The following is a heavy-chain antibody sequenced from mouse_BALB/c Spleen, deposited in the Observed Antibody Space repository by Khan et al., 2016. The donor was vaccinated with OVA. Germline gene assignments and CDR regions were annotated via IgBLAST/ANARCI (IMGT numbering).Heavy chain of an antibody. CDR1: GFNIKDNY. CDR2: IDPENGNT. D-gene: IGHD2-3*01. V-gene: IGHV14-1*02. Sequence: EVQLQESGAELVRPGALVKLSCKASGFNIKDNYMHWVKQRPEQGLVWIGRIDPENGNTIYDPKFQGKASITSDTSSNTAYLQLSSLTSEDTAVYYCARDGYSPWFAYWGQGTLVTVSA. J-gene: IGHJ3*01. CDR3: ARDGYSPWFAY.